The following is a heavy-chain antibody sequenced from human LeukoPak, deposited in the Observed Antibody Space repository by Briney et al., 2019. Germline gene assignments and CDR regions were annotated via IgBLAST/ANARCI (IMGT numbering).Heavy chain of an antibody. CDR3: ARFRGSGFDV. V-gene: IGHV6-1*01. CDR2: TYYMSKWYN. CDR1: GDRLSINSAA. Sequence: SRTLSLTSANSGDRLSINSAAWNSVRQSPTRGLEGLGRTYYMSKWYNDYAVSVKSRITVNPDTSKNQFSLQLNSVTPEDAAVYYCARFRGSGFDVWGRGTLVTVSS. D-gene: IGHD3-10*01. J-gene: IGHJ2*01.